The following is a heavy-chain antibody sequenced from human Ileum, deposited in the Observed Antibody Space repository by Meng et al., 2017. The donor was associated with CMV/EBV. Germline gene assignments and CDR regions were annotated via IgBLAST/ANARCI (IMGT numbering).Heavy chain of an antibody. J-gene: IGHJ4*02. Sequence: GSLRLSCTVSGGSFSDYYWTWIRQFPGKGLEWIGYVFYTGSTNYNPSLESRVSMSVDTSKKQFSLTLSAVTAADTAVYYCASHRYSASYYSDYLAQGTLVTVSS. CDR3: ASHRYSASYYSDY. V-gene: IGHV4-59*13. CDR2: VFYTGST. CDR1: GGSFSDYY. D-gene: IGHD2-2*01.